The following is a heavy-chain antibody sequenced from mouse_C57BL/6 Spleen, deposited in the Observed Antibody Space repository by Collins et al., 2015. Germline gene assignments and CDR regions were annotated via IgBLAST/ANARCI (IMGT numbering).Heavy chain of an antibody. J-gene: IGHJ1*01. CDR2: IYPGDGDT. D-gene: IGHD1-1*01. V-gene: IGHV1-87*01. CDR3: ARSVVAKDFDV. CDR1: GYTFTSYW. Sequence: QVQLQQSGAELARPGASVKLSCKASGYTFTSYWMQWVKQRPGQGLEWIGAIYPGDGDTRYTQKFKGKATLTADKSSRTAYMQLSSLASEDSAVYYCARSVVAKDFDVWGAGTTVTVSS.